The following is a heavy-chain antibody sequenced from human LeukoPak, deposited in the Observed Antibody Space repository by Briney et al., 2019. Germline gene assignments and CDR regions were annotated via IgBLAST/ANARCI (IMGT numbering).Heavy chain of an antibody. V-gene: IGHV1-18*01. CDR3: AAFGRSWRANRYYFDY. CDR1: GYTFTSYG. D-gene: IGHD2-15*01. CDR2: ISAYNGNT. Sequence: ASVKVSCKASGYTFTSYGISWVRQAPGQGLEWMGWISAYNGNTNYAQKLQGRVTMTTDTSTSTAYMELRSLRSDDTAVYYCAAFGRSWRANRYYFDYWGQGTLVTVSS. J-gene: IGHJ4*02.